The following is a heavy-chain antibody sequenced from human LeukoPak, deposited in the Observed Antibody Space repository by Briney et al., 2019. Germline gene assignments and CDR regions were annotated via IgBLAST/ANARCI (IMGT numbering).Heavy chain of an antibody. V-gene: IGHV3-66*01. Sequence: GESLRLSCAASGCTVSSNYMYWVRMAQGPGKGRDSIIYSDGTTYYAVTVEVRFTIDRDNTQYTLYLQMNSLRAEDAAVYYCERDLSRGCSDAFDIWGEGTMVTVSS. CDR3: ERDLSRGCSDAFDI. D-gene: IGHD6-19*01. J-gene: IGHJ3*02. CDR2: IYSDGTT. CDR1: GCTVSSNY.